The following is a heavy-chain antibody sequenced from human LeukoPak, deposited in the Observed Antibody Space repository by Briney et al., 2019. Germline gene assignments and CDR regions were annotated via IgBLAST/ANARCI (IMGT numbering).Heavy chain of an antibody. CDR3: ARDVDANY. Sequence: GGSLRLSCAASGFTFSSYAMSWVRQAPGKGLEWVANIKEDGGEKHYVDSVKGRFTISRDNAMNSLFLQMNSLRAEDTALYYCARDVDANYWGQGALVTVSS. CDR1: GFTFSSYA. V-gene: IGHV3-7*01. D-gene: IGHD5-12*01. J-gene: IGHJ4*02. CDR2: IKEDGGEK.